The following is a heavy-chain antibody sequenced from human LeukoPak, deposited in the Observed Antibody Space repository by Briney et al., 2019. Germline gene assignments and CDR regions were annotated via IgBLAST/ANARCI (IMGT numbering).Heavy chain of an antibody. CDR1: GGSISPYY. V-gene: IGHV4-59*01. J-gene: IGHJ4*02. D-gene: IGHD4-17*01. CDR3: ARAGSYRLTTTL. Sequence: SETLSLTCAVSGGSISPYYWMWVRQPPGKGLEWIGYISYSGSTSFNPTLKSRVTISLDTSTNQVSLKLSSVTAADTAVYYCARAGSYRLTTTLWGQGTLVTVSS. CDR2: ISYSGST.